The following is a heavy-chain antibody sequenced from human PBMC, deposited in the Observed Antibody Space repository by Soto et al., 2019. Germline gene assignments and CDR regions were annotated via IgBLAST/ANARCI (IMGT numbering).Heavy chain of an antibody. CDR2: ISADSGEP. J-gene: IGHJ4*02. V-gene: IGHV1-18*01. CDR1: GFSSTTYA. CDR3: GVSAGVDF. D-gene: IGHD2-21*01. Sequence: ASVNVSCKASGFSSTTYAFSWVRRAPGKGLEWMGLISADSGEPRYAQKFQGRVAMTTDTSTRTAYMELRGLTSDDTAVYYCGVSAGVDFWGQGTRVAVSS.